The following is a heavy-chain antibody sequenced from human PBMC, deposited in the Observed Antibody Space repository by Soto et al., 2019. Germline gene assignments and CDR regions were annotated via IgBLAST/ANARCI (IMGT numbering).Heavy chain of an antibody. CDR2: IKQDGSEK. CDR1: GFTFSSYW. V-gene: IGHV3-7*01. D-gene: IGHD6-6*01. Sequence: EVQLVESGGGLVQPGGSLRLSCAASGFTFSSYWMSWVRQAPGKGLEWVANIKQDGSEKYYVDSVKGRFTISRDNAKNSLYLQMNSLRAEDTAVYYCARAGYSSSSPRIGDYWGQGTLVTVSS. CDR3: ARAGYSSSSPRIGDY. J-gene: IGHJ4*02.